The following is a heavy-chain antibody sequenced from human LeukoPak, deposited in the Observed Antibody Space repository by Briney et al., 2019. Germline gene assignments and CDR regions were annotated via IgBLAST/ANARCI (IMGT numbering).Heavy chain of an antibody. CDR1: GGSISSSSYY. CDR3: ARDELEVRGVFDWFDP. D-gene: IGHD3-10*01. Sequence: SETLSLTCTVSGGSISSSSYYWGWIRQPPGKGLEWIGSIYYSGSTYYNPSLKSRVTISVDTSKNQFSLKLSSVTAADTAVYYCARDELEVRGVFDWFDPWGQGTLVTVSS. CDR2: IYYSGST. V-gene: IGHV4-39*07. J-gene: IGHJ5*02.